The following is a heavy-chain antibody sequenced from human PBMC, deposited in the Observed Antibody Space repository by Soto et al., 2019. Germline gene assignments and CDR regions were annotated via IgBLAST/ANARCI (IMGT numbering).Heavy chain of an antibody. D-gene: IGHD3-9*01. CDR2: ISGSDGST. CDR3: AKDGSILTGYFNYYYYGMDV. Sequence: PGGSLRLSCAASGFTFSSYAMSWVRQAPGKGLEWVSAISGSDGSTYYADSVKGRFTISRDNSKNTLYLQMNSLRAEDTAVYYCAKDGSILTGYFNYYYYGMDVWGQGTTVTVSS. V-gene: IGHV3-23*01. CDR1: GFTFSSYA. J-gene: IGHJ6*02.